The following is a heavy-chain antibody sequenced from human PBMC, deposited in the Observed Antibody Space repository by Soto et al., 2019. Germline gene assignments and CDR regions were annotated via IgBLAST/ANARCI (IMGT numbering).Heavy chain of an antibody. CDR3: ARTRAVWFDP. Sequence: QLQLQESGPGLVKPSETLSLTCTVSGGSISSSSYYWGWIRQAPGKGLEWIGSIYYSGSTYYNPSLKSRVTISVDTSKNQFSLKLSSVTAADTAVYYCARTRAVWFDPWGQGTLVTVSS. CDR2: IYYSGST. CDR1: GGSISSSSYY. D-gene: IGHD6-19*01. J-gene: IGHJ5*02. V-gene: IGHV4-39*01.